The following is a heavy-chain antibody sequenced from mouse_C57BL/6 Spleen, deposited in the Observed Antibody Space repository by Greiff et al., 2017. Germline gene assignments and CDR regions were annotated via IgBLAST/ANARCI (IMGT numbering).Heavy chain of an antibody. D-gene: IGHD2-4*01. CDR3: ARSWDYDEGYYFDY. CDR2: INPGSGGT. V-gene: IGHV1-54*01. CDR1: GYAFTNYL. Sequence: VQLVESGAELVRPGTSVKVSCKASGYAFTNYLIEWVKQRPGQGLEWIGVINPGSGGTNYNEKFKGKATLAADKSSSTAYMQLSSLTSEDSAVYFCARSWDYDEGYYFDYWGQGTTLTVSS. J-gene: IGHJ2*01.